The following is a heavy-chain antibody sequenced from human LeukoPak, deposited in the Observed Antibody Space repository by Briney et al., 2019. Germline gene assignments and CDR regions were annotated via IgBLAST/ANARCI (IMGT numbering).Heavy chain of an antibody. J-gene: IGHJ2*01. CDR1: GNSFTSYD. CDR3: ARFGDPYWYFDL. CDR2: MNPNSGNT. Sequence: ASVKVSCKVFGNSFTSYDINWVRQATGQGLEWMGWMNPNSGNTGYAQKFQGRVTMTRNTSISTAYMELNSLKSEDTAVYYCARFGDPYWYFDLWGRGILVTVSS. D-gene: IGHD3-10*01. V-gene: IGHV1-8*01.